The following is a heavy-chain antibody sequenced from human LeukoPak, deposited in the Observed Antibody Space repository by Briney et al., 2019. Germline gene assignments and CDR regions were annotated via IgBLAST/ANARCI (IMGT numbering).Heavy chain of an antibody. J-gene: IGHJ3*02. V-gene: IGHV3-21*01. D-gene: IGHD4-17*01. CDR1: GFTFSSYS. CDR3: ARDYGDSPGAFDI. CDR2: ISSSSYI. Sequence: GGSLRLSCAASGFTFSSYSMNWVRQAPGKGLEWVSSISSSSYIYYADSVKGRFTISRDNAKNSPYLQMNSLRAEDTAVYYCARDYGDSPGAFDIWGQGTMVTVSS.